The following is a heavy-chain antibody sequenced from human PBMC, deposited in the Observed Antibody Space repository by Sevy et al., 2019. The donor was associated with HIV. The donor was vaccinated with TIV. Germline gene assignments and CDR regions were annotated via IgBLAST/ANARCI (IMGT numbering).Heavy chain of an antibody. CDR1: GYSISSAYS. CDR2: IYHDGST. CDR3: SSFGRLIITKDDTFEI. D-gene: IGHD3-9*01. J-gene: IGHJ3*02. V-gene: IGHV4-38-2*02. Sequence: SEILSLTCTVSGYSISSAYSWGWIRQPPGKGLEWIANIYHDGSTYYNLSLNSRVTISRSTSKNQFSLKLSSVTAADTAVYYCSSFGRLIITKDDTFEIWGQGTMVTVSS.